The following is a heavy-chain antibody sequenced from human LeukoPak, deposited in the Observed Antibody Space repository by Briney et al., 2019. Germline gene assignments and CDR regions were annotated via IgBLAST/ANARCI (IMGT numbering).Heavy chain of an antibody. D-gene: IGHD1-1*01. CDR3: ARENERMEGTEAFDI. CDR1: GFTFSSYE. CDR2: ISSSGSTK. Sequence: GGSLGLSCAASGFTFSSYEIIWLRQAPGRGLEWVSYISSSGSTKYYADSVKGRFTISRDNAKNSLSLQMNSLRAEDTAVYYCARENERMEGTEAFDIWGQGTMVTVSS. J-gene: IGHJ3*02. V-gene: IGHV3-48*03.